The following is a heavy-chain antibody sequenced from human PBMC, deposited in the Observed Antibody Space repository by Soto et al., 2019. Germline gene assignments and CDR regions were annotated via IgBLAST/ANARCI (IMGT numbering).Heavy chain of an antibody. Sequence: VQLVESGGGLVQPGGSLRLSCAASGFTFSSYEMNWVRQAPGKGLEWVSYISSSASTLYYADSVKGRFTISRDNTKNSLYLQMNSLRAEDTAVYYCARDAAGQWLLVDYFDCWGPGTLVTVSS. V-gene: IGHV3-48*03. CDR1: GFTFSSYE. D-gene: IGHD6-19*01. CDR2: ISSSASTL. CDR3: ARDAAGQWLLVDYFDC. J-gene: IGHJ4*02.